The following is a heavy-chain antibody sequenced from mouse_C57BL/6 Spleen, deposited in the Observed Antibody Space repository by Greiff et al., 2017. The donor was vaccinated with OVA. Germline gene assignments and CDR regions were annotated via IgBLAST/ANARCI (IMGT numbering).Heavy chain of an antibody. CDR3: ARDYYGYFDY. V-gene: IGHV5-9*01. CDR2: ISGGGGNT. Sequence: EVQGVESGGGLVKPGGSLKLSCAASGFTFSSYTMSWVRQTPEKRLEWVATISGGGGNTYYPDSVKGRFTISRDNAKNTLYLQMISLRSEDTALYYCARDYYGYFDYWGQGTTLTVSS. J-gene: IGHJ2*01. CDR1: GFTFSSYT. D-gene: IGHD1-1*01.